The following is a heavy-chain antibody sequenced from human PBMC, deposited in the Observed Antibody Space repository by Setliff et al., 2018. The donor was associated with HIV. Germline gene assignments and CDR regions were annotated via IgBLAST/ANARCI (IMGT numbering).Heavy chain of an antibody. CDR2: IYDSGST. J-gene: IGHJ4*02. V-gene: IGHV4-4*07. Sequence: SETLSLTCTVSGGSISGFYWNWIRQSAGKGLQWIGRIYDSGSTKYNPSLKSRVTMSEETSKNQFSLKLKSVTAADTAIYFCARGKGGLVGPAEFDYWGPGTLVTVSS. CDR3: ARGKGGLVGPAEFDY. D-gene: IGHD1-26*01. CDR1: GGSISGFY.